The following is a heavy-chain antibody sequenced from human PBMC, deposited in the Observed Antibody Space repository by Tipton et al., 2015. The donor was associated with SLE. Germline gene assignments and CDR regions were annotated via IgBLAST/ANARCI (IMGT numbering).Heavy chain of an antibody. J-gene: IGHJ4*02. CDR1: GGSISSSSYY. D-gene: IGHD3-10*01. CDR2: IYHSGST. Sequence: TLSLTCTVSGGSISSSSYYWGWIRQPPGKGLEWIGYIYHSGSTYYNPSLKSRVTISVDRSKNKFSLKLSSVTAADTAVYYCARGGLLWFREPFDYWGQGTLVTVSS. CDR3: ARGGLLWFREPFDY. V-gene: IGHV4-39*07.